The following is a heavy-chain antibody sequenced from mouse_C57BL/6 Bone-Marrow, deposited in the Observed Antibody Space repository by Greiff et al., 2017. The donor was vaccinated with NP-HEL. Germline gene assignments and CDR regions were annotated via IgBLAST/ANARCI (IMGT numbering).Heavy chain of an antibody. Sequence: EVHLVESGGGLVKPGGSLKLSCAASGFTFSSYTMSWVRQTPEKRLEWVATISGGGGNTYYPDSVKGRFTISRDNAKNTLYLQMSSLRSEDTALYYCARGGHYYGSRDYAMDYWGQGTSVTVSS. CDR2: ISGGGGNT. D-gene: IGHD1-1*01. V-gene: IGHV5-9*01. CDR1: GFTFSSYT. CDR3: ARGGHYYGSRDYAMDY. J-gene: IGHJ4*01.